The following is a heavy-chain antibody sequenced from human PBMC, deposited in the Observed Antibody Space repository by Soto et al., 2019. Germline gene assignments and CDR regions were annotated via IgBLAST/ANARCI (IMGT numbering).Heavy chain of an antibody. CDR2: MNPNSGNT. D-gene: IGHD2-21*02. V-gene: IGHV1-8*01. J-gene: IGHJ3*02. Sequence: QVQLVQSGAEVKKPGASVKVSCKASGYTFTSYDINWVRQATGQGLEWMGWMNPNSGNTGYAQKFQGRVTMTRNNSISTDYMEQSSLRCEDTAVYYCARGGPGVTGDAFDIWGQGTMVTVSS. CDR1: GYTFTSYD. CDR3: ARGGPGVTGDAFDI.